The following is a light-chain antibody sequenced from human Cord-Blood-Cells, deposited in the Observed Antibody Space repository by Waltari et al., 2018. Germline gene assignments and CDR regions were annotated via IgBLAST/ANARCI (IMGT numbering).Light chain of an antibody. V-gene: IGLV4-69*01. CDR3: QTWGTGIRV. CDR1: SGHSSYA. CDR2: LNSDGSH. J-gene: IGLJ3*02. Sequence: QLVLTQSPSASASLGASVKLTCTLSSGHSSYAIAWHQQPGKGPRYLMKLNSDGSHSKGDGTTDRFSGSSSGAERYLTISRLQSEDEADEYCQTWGTGIRVFGGGTKLTVL.